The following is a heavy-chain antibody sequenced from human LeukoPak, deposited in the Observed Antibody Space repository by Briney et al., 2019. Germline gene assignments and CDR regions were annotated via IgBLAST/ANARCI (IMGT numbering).Heavy chain of an antibody. V-gene: IGHV4-59*01. CDR1: GGSISSYY. CDR3: ARGDGGNPRRAGPYCYYGMDV. Sequence: SETLSLTCTVSGGSISSYYWSWIRQPPGKGLEWIGYIYYSGSTNYNPSLKSRVTISVDTSKNQFSLKLSSVTAADTAVYYCARGDGGNPRRAGPYCYYGMDVWGQGTTVTVSS. CDR2: IYYSGST. D-gene: IGHD4-23*01. J-gene: IGHJ6*02.